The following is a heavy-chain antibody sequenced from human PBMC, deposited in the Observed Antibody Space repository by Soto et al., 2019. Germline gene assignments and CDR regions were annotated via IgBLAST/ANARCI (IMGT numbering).Heavy chain of an antibody. CDR2: IYYSGST. CDR1: GDSINGYY. V-gene: IGHV4-59*01. D-gene: IGHD5-12*01. J-gene: IGHJ3*02. CDR3: AREEYSGHESAXDI. Sequence: SETLSLTCNVSGDSINGYYWSWIRQPPGKGLEWIGYIYYSGSTKYNPSLQSRVTMSVDTSKNQFSLKLRSVNAADTAVYYCAREEYSGHESAXDIWGQGTMVTVSS.